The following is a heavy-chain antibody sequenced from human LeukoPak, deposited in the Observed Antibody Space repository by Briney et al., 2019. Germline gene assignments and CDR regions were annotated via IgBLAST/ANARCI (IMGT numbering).Heavy chain of an antibody. CDR2: IYSGGST. CDR1: GFTVSSNY. Sequence: GGSLRFSCAASGFTVSSNYMSWVRQAPGKGLEWVSVIYSGGSTYYADSVKGRFTISRDNSKNTLYLQMNSLRAEDTAVYYCARVAVVPAAMDTFDYWGQGTLVTVPS. CDR3: ARVAVVPAAMDTFDY. J-gene: IGHJ4*02. D-gene: IGHD2-2*01. V-gene: IGHV3-53*01.